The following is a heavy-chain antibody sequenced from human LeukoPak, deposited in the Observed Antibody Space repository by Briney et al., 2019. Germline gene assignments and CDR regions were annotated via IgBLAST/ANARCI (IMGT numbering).Heavy chain of an antibody. V-gene: IGHV4-61*08. Sequence: PSETLSLTCTVSGGSVSNADYYWSWIRHPPGKTLEWIGYIYHTGSNNYKYSLKSRVTISVDTSKNQFSLKLSSVTAADTAVYYCARACKIHDFWSGYPERQKYYYYGMDVWGQGTTVTVSS. CDR2: IYHTGSN. J-gene: IGHJ6*02. CDR1: GGSVSNADYY. CDR3: ARACKIHDFWSGYPERQKYYYYGMDV. D-gene: IGHD3-3*01.